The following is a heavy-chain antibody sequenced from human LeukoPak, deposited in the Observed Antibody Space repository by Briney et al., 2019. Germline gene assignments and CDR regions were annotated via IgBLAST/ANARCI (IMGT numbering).Heavy chain of an antibody. CDR1: GYTFTNYG. CDR3: ARDRGTVARTYYMDV. V-gene: IGHV1-18*01. Sequence: GASVKVSCKASGYTFTNYGISWVRRAPGQGLEWMGWISAYNGNTNYAQKFQGRVTMTTDTSTSTAYMELRSLRSDDTAVYYCARDRGTVARTYYMDVWGKGTTVTVSS. CDR2: ISAYNGNT. D-gene: IGHD6-6*01. J-gene: IGHJ6*03.